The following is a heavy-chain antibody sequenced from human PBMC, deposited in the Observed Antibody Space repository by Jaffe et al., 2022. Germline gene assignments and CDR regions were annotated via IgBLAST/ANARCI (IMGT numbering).Heavy chain of an antibody. V-gene: IGHV3-48*01. CDR3: ASQRRGNDGPDAFDI. D-gene: IGHD1-1*01. CDR1: GFTFSSYS. Sequence: EVQLVESGGGLVQPGGSLRLSCAASGFTFSSYSMNWVRQAPGKGLEWVSYISSSSSTIYYADSVKGRFTISRDNAKNSLYLQMNSLRAEDTAVYYCASQRRGNDGPDAFDIWGQGTMVTVSS. J-gene: IGHJ3*02. CDR2: ISSSSSTI.